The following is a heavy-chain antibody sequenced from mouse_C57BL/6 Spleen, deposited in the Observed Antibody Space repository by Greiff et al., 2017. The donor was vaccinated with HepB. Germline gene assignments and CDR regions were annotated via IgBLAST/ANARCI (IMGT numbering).Heavy chain of an antibody. Sequence: LVESGPELVKPGASVKISCKASGYSFTGYYMNWVKQSPEKSLEWIGEINPSTGGTTYNQKFKAKATLTVDKSSSTAYMQLKSLTSEDSAVYYCARDDYDYYFDYWGQGTTLTVSS. D-gene: IGHD2-4*01. J-gene: IGHJ2*01. CDR1: GYSFTGYY. CDR2: INPSTGGT. CDR3: ARDDYDYYFDY. V-gene: IGHV1-42*01.